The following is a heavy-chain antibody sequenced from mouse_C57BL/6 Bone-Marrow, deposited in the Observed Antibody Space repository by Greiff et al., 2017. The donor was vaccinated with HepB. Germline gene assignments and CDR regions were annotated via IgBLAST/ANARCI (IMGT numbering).Heavy chain of an antibody. V-gene: IGHV5-4*01. CDR3: ARGQLRLRTWFAY. J-gene: IGHJ3*01. CDR1: GFTFSSYA. Sequence: EVHLVESGGGLVKPGGSLKLSCAASGFTFSSYAMSWVRQTPEKRLEWVATISDGGSYTYYPDNVKGRFTISRDNAKNNLYLQMSQLKSEDTAMYYCARGQLRLRTWFAYWGQGTLVTVSA. CDR2: ISDGGSYT. D-gene: IGHD3-2*02.